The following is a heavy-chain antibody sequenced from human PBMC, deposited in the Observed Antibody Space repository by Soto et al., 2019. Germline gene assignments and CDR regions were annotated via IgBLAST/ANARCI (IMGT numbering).Heavy chain of an antibody. D-gene: IGHD6-13*01. CDR2: IVVGSGNT. CDR3: ASGGGYGGIQGYYGMGV. J-gene: IGHJ6*02. CDR1: GFTFTSSA. Sequence: SVKVSCKASGFTFTSSAVQWVRQARGQRLEWIGWIVVGSGNTNYAQKFQERVTITRDMSTSTAYMELSSLRSEDTAVYYCASGGGYGGIQGYYGMGVWGQGTTVTVSS. V-gene: IGHV1-58*01.